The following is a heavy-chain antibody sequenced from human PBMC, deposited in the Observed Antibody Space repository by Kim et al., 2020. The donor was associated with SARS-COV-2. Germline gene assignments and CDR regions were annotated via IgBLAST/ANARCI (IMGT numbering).Heavy chain of an antibody. Sequence: GGSLRLSCAASGLTFTNAWMSWVRQAPGKGLEWVGRIKSQSNGGTTDYAAPVKGRFSISRDDSKKTLFLQMNSLIIEDTAVYYCTAGILGYSAYVDYWGQGTLVTVSS. V-gene: IGHV3-15*01. J-gene: IGHJ4*02. CDR3: TAGILGYSAYVDY. CDR1: GLTFTNAW. CDR2: IKSQSNGGTT. D-gene: IGHD5-12*01.